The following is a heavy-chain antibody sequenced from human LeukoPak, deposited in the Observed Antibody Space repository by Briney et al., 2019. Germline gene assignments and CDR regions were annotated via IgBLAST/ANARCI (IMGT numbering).Heavy chain of an antibody. Sequence: PGGSLRLSCAASGFTFSSYAMGWVRQSPGKGLEWVSSIDGSGINTYYADSVKGRFTVSRDNSKNTVSLQMNSLGVEDTAVYYCAKGRYKGELVDSWGQGTLVTVSS. CDR1: GFTFSSYA. V-gene: IGHV3-23*05. J-gene: IGHJ4*02. CDR3: AKGRYKGELVDS. CDR2: IDGSGINT. D-gene: IGHD1-7*01.